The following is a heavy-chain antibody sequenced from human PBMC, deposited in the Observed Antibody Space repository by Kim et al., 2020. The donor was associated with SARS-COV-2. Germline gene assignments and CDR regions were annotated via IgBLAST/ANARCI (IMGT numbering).Heavy chain of an antibody. CDR2: ISWNSGSI. D-gene: IGHD6-13*01. CDR3: AKDRSSSLIAAAGSGYFDY. J-gene: IGHJ4*02. CDR1: GFTFGDYA. Sequence: GGSLRLSCAASGFTFGDYAMHWVRQAPGKDLEWVSGISWNSGSIGYADSVKGRFTISRDNAKNSLYLQMNSLRAEDTALYYCAKDRSSSLIAAAGSGYFDYWGQGTLVTVSS. V-gene: IGHV3-9*01.